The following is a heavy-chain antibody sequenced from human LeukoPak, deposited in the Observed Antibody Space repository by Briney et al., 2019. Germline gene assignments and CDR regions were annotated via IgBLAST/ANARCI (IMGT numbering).Heavy chain of an antibody. CDR1: GGSFSGYY. J-gene: IGHJ4*02. Sequence: PSETLSLTCAVYGGSFSGYYWSWIRQSPGKGLEWIGEINHSRSTNYNPSLKSRVTISVDTSKNQFSLKLSSVTAADTAVYYCARSVQGIFGVVINYWGQGTLVTVSS. CDR2: INHSRST. D-gene: IGHD3-3*01. V-gene: IGHV4-34*01. CDR3: ARSVQGIFGVVINY.